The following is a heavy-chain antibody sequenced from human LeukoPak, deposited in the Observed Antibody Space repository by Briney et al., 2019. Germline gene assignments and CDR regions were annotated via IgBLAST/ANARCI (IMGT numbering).Heavy chain of an antibody. V-gene: IGHV3-13*01. D-gene: IGHD3-9*01. CDR1: GFTFSSYD. Sequence: PGGSLRLSCAASGFTFSSYDILWVRQVTGKGLEWVSGIGVSSDTYYSDSVKGRFTVSRESAGNSLYLQMNNLRAGDTAIYYCARASRCGTSWCLSRGDYYIDLWGQGTLVTVSS. CDR3: ARASRCGTSWCLSRGDYYIDL. J-gene: IGHJ5*02. CDR2: IGVSSDT.